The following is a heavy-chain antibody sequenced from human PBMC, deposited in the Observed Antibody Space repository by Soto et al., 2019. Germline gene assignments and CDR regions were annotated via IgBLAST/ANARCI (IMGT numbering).Heavy chain of an antibody. CDR2: IDNDGSGT. J-gene: IGHJ4*02. V-gene: IGHV3-74*01. CDR1: GIIFTNYW. CDR3: TNVFEY. Sequence: EVQLVESGGGLVQPGGSLRLSCAASGIIFTNYWMHWVRQAPGKRLVWVSRIDNDGSGTSYADSVKGRFTISRDNVKNSVYLQMNSLRAEDTAVYYCTNVFEYWGQGTLVTVSS.